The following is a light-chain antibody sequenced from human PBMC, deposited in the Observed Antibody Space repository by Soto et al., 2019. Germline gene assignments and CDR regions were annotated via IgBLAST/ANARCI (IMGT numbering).Light chain of an antibody. CDR1: SSNIGAGYD. J-gene: IGLJ2*01. V-gene: IGLV1-40*01. CDR2: GNS. Sequence: QSVLTQPPSVSWAPGQRVTISCTGSSSNIGAGYDVHWYQQLPGTAPKLLIYGNSNRPSGVPDRFSGSKSGTSASLAITGLQAEDEADYYCQSYDSSLSAVVFGGGTQLTVL. CDR3: QSYDSSLSAVV.